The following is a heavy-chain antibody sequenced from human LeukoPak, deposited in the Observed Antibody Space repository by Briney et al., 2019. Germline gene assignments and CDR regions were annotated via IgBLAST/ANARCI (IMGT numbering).Heavy chain of an antibody. D-gene: IGHD3-3*01. CDR3: ARDSPFEWAVFGDSFDI. CDR1: GGSISDYY. Sequence: SETLSHTCTVSGGSISDYYWSWIRQSPGKGLEWIGHMHYSGSTNYNSSLESRVTISMDTSKRQISLKLSSVTAADTAVYYCARDSPFEWAVFGDSFDIWGQGTVVAVSS. CDR2: MHYSGST. J-gene: IGHJ3*02. V-gene: IGHV4-59*01.